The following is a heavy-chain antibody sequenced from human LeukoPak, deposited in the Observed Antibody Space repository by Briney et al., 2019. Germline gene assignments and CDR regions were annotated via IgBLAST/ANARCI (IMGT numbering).Heavy chain of an antibody. J-gene: IGHJ3*02. V-gene: IGHV3-21*01. Sequence: GGSLRLSCAASGFTFSSYSMSWVRQAPGKGLEWVSSISSSSSYIYYADSVKGRFTISRDNAKNSLYLQMNSLRAEDTAVYYCARSYYDSSGYYYFDAFDIWGQGTMVTVSS. CDR1: GFTFSSYS. CDR2: ISSSSSYI. CDR3: ARSYYDSSGYYYFDAFDI. D-gene: IGHD3-22*01.